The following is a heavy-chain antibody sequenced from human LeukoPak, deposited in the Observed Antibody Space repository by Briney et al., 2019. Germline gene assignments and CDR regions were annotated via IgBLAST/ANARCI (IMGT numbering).Heavy chain of an antibody. J-gene: IGHJ5*01. CDR1: GYTFTGYF. CDR2: ISPNSGAT. Sequence: GASVKVSCKASGYTFTGYFIHWVRQVPGQGLEWMGWISPNSGATNYAQKFQGRLTMTRDTSISTVYMELTRLRSDDTAVYYCARSPANWFDSWGQGTLVTVSS. CDR3: ARSPANWFDS. D-gene: IGHD2-2*01. V-gene: IGHV1-2*02.